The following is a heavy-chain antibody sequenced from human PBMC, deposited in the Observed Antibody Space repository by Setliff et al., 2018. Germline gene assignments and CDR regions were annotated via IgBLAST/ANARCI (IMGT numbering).Heavy chain of an antibody. CDR2: IYSSGST. Sequence: PSETLSLTCTVSGGSISSGDYYWSWVRQPPGKGLEWIGYIYSSGSTYYNPSLKSRVSISVDTSKNQFSLKLSSVTAADTAVYYCARESRYYYDNLGTLDYWGQGTLVTVSS. D-gene: IGHD3-22*01. J-gene: IGHJ4*02. CDR3: ARESRYYYDNLGTLDY. V-gene: IGHV4-30-4*08. CDR1: GGSISSGDYY.